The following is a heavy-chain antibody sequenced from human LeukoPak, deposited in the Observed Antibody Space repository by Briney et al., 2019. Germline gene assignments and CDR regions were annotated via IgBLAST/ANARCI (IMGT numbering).Heavy chain of an antibody. J-gene: IGHJ5*02. Sequence: PGGSLRLSCAASGFTFNDFYMTWIRQAPGKGLEWLSYINIGGTNTHYADSVKGRFTISRDNAKKSLYLEMNNLRAEDTAVYYCATDGAGFDTWGQGVLVTVSS. CDR1: GFTFNDFY. CDR3: ATDGAGFDT. V-gene: IGHV3-11*01. CDR2: INIGGTNT.